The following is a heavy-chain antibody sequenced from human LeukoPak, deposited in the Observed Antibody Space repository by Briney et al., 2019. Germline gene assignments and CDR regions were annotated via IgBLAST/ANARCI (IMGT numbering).Heavy chain of an antibody. J-gene: IGHJ4*02. D-gene: IGHD1-26*01. CDR2: ISSANSYT. V-gene: IGHV3-11*05. CDR3: ARVFGSGLYGWVEY. Sequence: GGSLRLSCAASGFTFSDYYMSWIRQAPGKGLEWVSYISSANSYTNYADSVKGRFTISRDNAKNSLFLQMNSLRAEDTAVYYCARVFGSGLYGWVEYWGQGTLVTVSS. CDR1: GFTFSDYY.